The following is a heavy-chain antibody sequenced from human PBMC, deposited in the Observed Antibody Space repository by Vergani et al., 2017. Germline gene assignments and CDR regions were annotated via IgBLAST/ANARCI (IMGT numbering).Heavy chain of an antibody. Sequence: EVQLLESGGGLVQPGGSLRLTCAASEFTFSNYAMNWFRQAPGKGLEWVSGISGKGVSAYYTDSVKGRFTISRDNSKNMLFLQMNNLRTEDTAIYYCAKQYFVSGNYLFDYWGQGTLVTVSS. CDR1: EFTFSNYA. J-gene: IGHJ4*02. CDR2: ISGKGVSA. V-gene: IGHV3-23*01. D-gene: IGHD3-10*01. CDR3: AKQYFVSGNYLFDY.